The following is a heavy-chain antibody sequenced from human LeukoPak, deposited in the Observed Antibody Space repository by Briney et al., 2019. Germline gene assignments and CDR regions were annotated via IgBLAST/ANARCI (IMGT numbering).Heavy chain of an antibody. CDR3: ASYSSGWYPER. J-gene: IGHJ4*02. V-gene: IGHV3-73*01. CDR1: GCTFSSSS. D-gene: IGHD6-19*01. CDR2: IRSKANSYAT. Sequence: AGSLRLSCAASGCTFSSSSMYWVRQASGKGLELVGRIRSKANSYATAYAASVKGRFTISRDDSKNTAYLQMNSLKAEDTAVYYCASYSSGWYPERWGQGTLVTVSS.